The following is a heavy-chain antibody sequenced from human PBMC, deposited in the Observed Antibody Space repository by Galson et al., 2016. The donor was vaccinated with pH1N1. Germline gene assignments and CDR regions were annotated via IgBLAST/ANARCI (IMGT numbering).Heavy chain of an antibody. CDR2: ILIPVLGST. CDR3: ARNTSGRYAD. Sequence: SVKVSCKASGGTFSGYAITWVRQAPGRGLEWMGGILIPVLGSTYYAQNFKGRVTITADRSTTTSYMEIHYLTSDDTAVYFCARNTSGRYADWGQGTLVTVSS. J-gene: IGHJ4*02. V-gene: IGHV1-69*10. CDR1: GGTFSGYA. D-gene: IGHD6-19*01.